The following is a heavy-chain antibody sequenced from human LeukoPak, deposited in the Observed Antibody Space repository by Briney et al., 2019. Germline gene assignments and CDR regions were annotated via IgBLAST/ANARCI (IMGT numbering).Heavy chain of an antibody. J-gene: IGHJ3*02. CDR2: IYYSGTT. D-gene: IGHD1-26*01. CDR1: GASIRSGDYY. Sequence: PSQTLSLTCSVSGASIRSGDYYWSWIRQHPGKGLEWIGYIYYSGTTYFNPSLKSRLTISVDTSKNLFSLKLSAVTAADTAVYYCARGTDSGCDAFDIWGQGTMVTVSS. CDR3: ARGTDSGCDAFDI. V-gene: IGHV4-31*03.